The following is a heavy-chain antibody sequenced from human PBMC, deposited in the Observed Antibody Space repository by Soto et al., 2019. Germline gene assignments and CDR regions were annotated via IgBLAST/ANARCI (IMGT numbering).Heavy chain of an antibody. CDR2: INPGNGDT. J-gene: IGHJ6*02. Sequence: ASVKVSWKTSGDSFTKDVLHWVRQAPGQRLEWMGWINPGNGDTKYSQKFQGRVTITRDTSATTAYMELSSLRSEDSALFYCARTDCSTTSCYNYYYYAMDVWR. D-gene: IGHD2-2*01. CDR3: ARTDCSTTSCYNYYYYAMDV. CDR1: GDSFTKDV. V-gene: IGHV1-3*01.